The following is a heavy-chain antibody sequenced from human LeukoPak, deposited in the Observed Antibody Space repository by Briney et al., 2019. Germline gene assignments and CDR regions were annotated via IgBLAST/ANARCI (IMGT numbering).Heavy chain of an antibody. J-gene: IGHJ4*02. Sequence: GRSLRLSCAASGFTFSSYAMHWVRQAPGKGLEWVAVISYDGSNKYYADSVKGRFTISRDNSKNTLYLQMNSLRAEDTAVYYCAREGIAVVLDYWGQGTLVTVSS. CDR2: ISYDGSNK. CDR1: GFTFSSYA. CDR3: AREGIAVVLDY. V-gene: IGHV3-30*04. D-gene: IGHD6-19*01.